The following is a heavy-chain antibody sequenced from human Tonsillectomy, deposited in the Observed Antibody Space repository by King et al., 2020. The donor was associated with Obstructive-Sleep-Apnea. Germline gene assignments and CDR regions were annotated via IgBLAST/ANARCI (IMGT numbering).Heavy chain of an antibody. Sequence: VQLQESGPGLVKPSETLSLTCTVSGGSINNYFWSWIRQPPGKGLEWIGYIYYNGSTNYTPSLKSRVTISVDPSKPQFSLKLTSVTAADTAMYYCARHTYRSSPGDAYWGQGTLVTVSS. V-gene: IGHV4-59*08. CDR3: ARHTYRSSPGDAY. J-gene: IGHJ4*02. CDR2: IYYNGST. D-gene: IGHD6-6*01. CDR1: GGSINNYF.